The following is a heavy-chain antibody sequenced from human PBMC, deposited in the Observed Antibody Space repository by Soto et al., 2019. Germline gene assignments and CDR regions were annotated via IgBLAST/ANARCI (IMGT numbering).Heavy chain of an antibody. CDR1: GFTFSRYG. CDR3: ANGHCYDSSGAYSDADH. CDR2: ISFDGSNT. D-gene: IGHD3-22*01. Sequence: QVQLVQSGGGVVQPGRSLRLSCAASGFTFSRYGMHWVRQAPGKGLEWVAIISFDGSNTYFADSVKGRFTISRDNSKNPLELQRSSRRAEDTAVYYCANGHCYDSSGAYSDADHWGQGPLVTVSS. V-gene: IGHV3-30*18. J-gene: IGHJ4*02.